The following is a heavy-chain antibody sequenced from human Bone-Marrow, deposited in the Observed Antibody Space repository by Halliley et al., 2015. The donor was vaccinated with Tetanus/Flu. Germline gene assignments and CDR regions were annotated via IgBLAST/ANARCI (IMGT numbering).Heavy chain of an antibody. CDR3: VRGSGWLLAV. D-gene: IGHD6-19*01. V-gene: IGHV3-7*01. CDR2: IKQDGSEK. J-gene: IGHJ4*02. CDR1: GFMFNTKW. Sequence: SLRLSCAASGFMFNTKWMTWVRQAPGKGLEWVAIIKQDGSEKYYGDSVKGRFTISRHNANNSVFLQMNSLTAEDTAVYYCVRGSGWLLAVGGQGAMVIVSS.